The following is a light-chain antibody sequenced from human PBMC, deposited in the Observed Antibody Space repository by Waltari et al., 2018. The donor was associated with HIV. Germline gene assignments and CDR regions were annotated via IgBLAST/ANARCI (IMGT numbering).Light chain of an antibody. V-gene: IGLV3-1*01. J-gene: IGLJ1*01. CDR3: QAWDSNNYV. CDR1: KLGHRF. Sequence: DLSQPASVSVSPGLTATVTCSGAKLGHRFVCWSRQKSGQSPELIIDQDSRRPSGISDRFSGATSGSKATLTIRETQSIDEGDYYCQAWDSNNYVFGSGTRVTVL. CDR2: QDS.